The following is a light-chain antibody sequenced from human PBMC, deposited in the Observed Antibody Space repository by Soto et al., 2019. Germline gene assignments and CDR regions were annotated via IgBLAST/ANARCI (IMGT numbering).Light chain of an antibody. CDR3: QSYDSSLSGVI. CDR1: SSNIGAGFD. J-gene: IGLJ2*01. CDR2: ANT. Sequence: QAVVTQPPSVSGAPGQRVAISCTGSSSNIGAGFDVHWYQQLPGTAPKLLIYANTNRPSGVPDRFSGSKSGTSASLAITGIQAEDDADYYCQSYDSSLSGVIFGGGTKLTVL. V-gene: IGLV1-40*01.